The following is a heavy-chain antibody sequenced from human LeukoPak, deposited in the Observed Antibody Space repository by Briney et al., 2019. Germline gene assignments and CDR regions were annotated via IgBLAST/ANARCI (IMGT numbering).Heavy chain of an antibody. Sequence: GGSLRLSCAASGFTFSSYAMSWVRQAPGKGLEWVSVIVGSGDRTYYADSVKGRFTISRDNSKNTLYLQMNSLRAEDTAVYYCAKEGLEWSLHNWFDPWGQGTLVTVSS. D-gene: IGHD3-3*01. J-gene: IGHJ5*02. CDR2: IVGSGDRT. V-gene: IGHV3-23*01. CDR3: AKEGLEWSLHNWFDP. CDR1: GFTFSSYA.